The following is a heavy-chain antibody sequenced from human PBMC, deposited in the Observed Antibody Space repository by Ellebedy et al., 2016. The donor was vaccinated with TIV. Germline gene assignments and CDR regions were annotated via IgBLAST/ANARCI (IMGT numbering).Heavy chain of an antibody. CDR1: GFTFSSYW. CDR3: ARVTTMVRGVSNY. D-gene: IGHD3-10*01. CDR2: IKQDGSEK. J-gene: IGHJ4*02. Sequence: GGSLRLSXAASGFTFSSYWMSWVRQAPGKGLEWVANIKQDGSEKYYVDSVKGRFTISRDNAKNSLYLQMNSLRAEDTAVYYCARVTTMVRGVSNYWGQGTLVTVSS. V-gene: IGHV3-7*01.